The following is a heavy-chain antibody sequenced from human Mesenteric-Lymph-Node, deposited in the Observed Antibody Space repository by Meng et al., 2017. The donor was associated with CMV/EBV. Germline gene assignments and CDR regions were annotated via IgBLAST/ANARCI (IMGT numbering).Heavy chain of an antibody. D-gene: IGHD3-3*01. CDR2: ISFDGSNK. J-gene: IGHJ4*02. CDR3: ATSPDFWSAYRH. V-gene: IGHV3-30-3*01. Sequence: GESLKISCAASGFTFSTYTMHWVRQAPGKGLEWVAAISFDGSNKYYADSVKGRFTISRDNSKNTVSLQMNSLRGEDTAVYYCATSPDFWSAYRHWGQGTLVTV. CDR1: GFTFSTYT.